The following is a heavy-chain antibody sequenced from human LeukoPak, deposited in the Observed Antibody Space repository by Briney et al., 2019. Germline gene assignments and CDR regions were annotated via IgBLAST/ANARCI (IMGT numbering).Heavy chain of an antibody. CDR1: GGSFSGYY. Sequence: SETLSLTCAVYGGSFSGYYWSWIRQPPGKGLEWIGEINHGGSTNYNPSLKSRVTISVDTSKNQFSLKLSSVTAADTAVYYCARDVVAAAGTWDYWGQGTLVTVSS. V-gene: IGHV4-34*01. CDR3: ARDVVAAAGTWDY. CDR2: INHGGST. J-gene: IGHJ4*02. D-gene: IGHD6-13*01.